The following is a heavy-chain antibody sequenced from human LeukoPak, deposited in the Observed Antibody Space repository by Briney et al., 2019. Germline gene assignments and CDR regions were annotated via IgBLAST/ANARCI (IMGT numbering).Heavy chain of an antibody. D-gene: IGHD3-22*01. CDR2: ISGSGGST. Sequence: GGSLRLSCAASGFTFSIYTMSWVRQAPGKGLGWVSAISGSGGSTYYADSVKGRFTISRDNSKNTLYLQMNSLRAEDTAVYYCARSSITMIVGAMDVWGKGTTVTVSS. CDR1: GFTFSIYT. J-gene: IGHJ6*03. CDR3: ARSSITMIVGAMDV. V-gene: IGHV3-23*01.